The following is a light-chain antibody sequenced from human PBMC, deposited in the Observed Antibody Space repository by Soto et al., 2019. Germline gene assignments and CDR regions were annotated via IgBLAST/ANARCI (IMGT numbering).Light chain of an antibody. V-gene: IGLV4-60*02. CDR3: ETWDSNTWV. CDR2: LEGSGSY. CDR1: SGHSSYI. J-gene: IGLJ3*02. Sequence: QPVLTQSSAASASLGSSVKLTCTLSSGHSSYIIAWHQQQPGKAPRYLMKLEGSGSYNKGSGVPDRFSGSSSGADRYLTISNLRFDDEADYYCETWDSNTWVFGGGTKLTVL.